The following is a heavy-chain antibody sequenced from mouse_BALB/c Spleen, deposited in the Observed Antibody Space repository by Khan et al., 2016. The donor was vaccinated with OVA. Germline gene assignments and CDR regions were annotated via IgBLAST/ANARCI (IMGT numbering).Heavy chain of an antibody. J-gene: IGHJ2*01. Sequence: EVELVESGGGLVKPGWSLKLSCAASGFTFSDYYMYWVRQTPEKRLEWVATISDGGSYTYYPDSVKGRFTISRDNAKNNLYLQMSSLKSEDTAMYYCARGENWSFDYWGQGTTLTVSS. D-gene: IGHD4-1*01. CDR3: ARGENWSFDY. CDR2: ISDGGSYT. CDR1: GFTFSDYY. V-gene: IGHV5-4*02.